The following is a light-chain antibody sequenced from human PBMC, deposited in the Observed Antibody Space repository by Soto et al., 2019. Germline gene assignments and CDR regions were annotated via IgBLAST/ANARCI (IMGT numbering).Light chain of an antibody. CDR2: SVS. J-gene: IGKJ1*01. CDR1: QIGNTNY. CDR3: QQYGNSPQT. V-gene: IGKV3-20*01. Sequence: EMVLTQSPGTLSLSPGERATLHCRASQIGNTNYLAWYQQRPGQPPRLLIYSVSSRATGIPKRFSGSGSGTDFTLTISRLEPEDFAVYYCQQYGNSPQTFGQGTKVDI.